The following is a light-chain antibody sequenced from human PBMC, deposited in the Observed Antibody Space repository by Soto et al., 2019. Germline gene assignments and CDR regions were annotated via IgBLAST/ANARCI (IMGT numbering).Light chain of an antibody. CDR3: SSYTTRSLLV. Sequence: QSALTQPASVSGSPGQSITFSCTGTSWDIGTYDFVSWYQHCPGKAPKLIIFEVANRPPGISDRFSGSKSGNTASLTISGLQPEDEADYYCSSYTTRSLLVFGGGTKLTVL. CDR2: EVA. V-gene: IGLV2-14*01. CDR1: SWDIGTYDF. J-gene: IGLJ2*01.